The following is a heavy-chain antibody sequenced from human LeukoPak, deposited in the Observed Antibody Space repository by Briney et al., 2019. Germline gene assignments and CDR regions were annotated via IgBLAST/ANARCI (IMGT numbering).Heavy chain of an antibody. Sequence: SDTLSLTRAVSGHSIRSGSNWGGIAQPPGRGLGGMGGTYHRGGTYYNRSLKSRATISVDTPKTRFSLRLSSVTAADTAVYYCSTVRDIGCGGFTDYWGQGTLVTVSS. J-gene: IGHJ4*02. CDR2: TYHRGGT. D-gene: IGHD5-12*01. CDR1: GHSIRSGSN. V-gene: IGHV4-38-2*01. CDR3: STVRDIGCGGFTDY.